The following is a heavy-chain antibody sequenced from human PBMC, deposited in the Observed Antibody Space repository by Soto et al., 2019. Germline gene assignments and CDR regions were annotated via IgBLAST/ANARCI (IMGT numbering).Heavy chain of an antibody. Sequence: QVQLVQSGAEVKTPGASVKLSCKASGYTFTSYAMHWVRQAPGQSLEWMGWINAGNGNTKYSQRFQGRVTITRDTTASKAYMDLSSLRSEDTAVYYCARGIAVPVDPDYWGQGTLVNVSS. CDR2: INAGNGNT. V-gene: IGHV1-3*01. CDR3: ARGIAVPVDPDY. J-gene: IGHJ4*02. CDR1: GYTFTSYA. D-gene: IGHD6-19*01.